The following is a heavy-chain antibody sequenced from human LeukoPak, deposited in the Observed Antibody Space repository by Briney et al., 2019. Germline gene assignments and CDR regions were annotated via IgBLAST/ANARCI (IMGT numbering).Heavy chain of an antibody. CDR3: AISRGGSYYGFDY. V-gene: IGHV4-59*01. J-gene: IGHJ4*02. CDR2: IYYSGST. D-gene: IGHD3-22*01. Sequence: PSETLSLTCTVSGGSISSYYWSWIRQPPGKGLEWIGYIYYSGSTNYNPSLKSRVTISVDTSKNQFSLKLSSVTAADTAVYYCAISRGGSYYGFDYWGQGTLVTVSS. CDR1: GGSISSYY.